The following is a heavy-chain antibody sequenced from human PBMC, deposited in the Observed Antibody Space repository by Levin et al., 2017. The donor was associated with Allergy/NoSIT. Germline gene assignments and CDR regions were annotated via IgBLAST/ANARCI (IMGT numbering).Heavy chain of an antibody. V-gene: IGHV4-39*01. J-gene: IGHJ5*02. CDR2: VSYSGST. Sequence: SETLSLTCTVSGVSVSNNIYYWGWIRQSPGKGLEWIGSVSYSGSTYYNPSLNSRVTISVDTSSNRFSLKLSSVTAADTALYYCARHYTILPFFDDWGQGTLVTVSS. CDR3: ARHYTILPFFDD. D-gene: IGHD2-2*02. CDR1: GVSVSNNIYY.